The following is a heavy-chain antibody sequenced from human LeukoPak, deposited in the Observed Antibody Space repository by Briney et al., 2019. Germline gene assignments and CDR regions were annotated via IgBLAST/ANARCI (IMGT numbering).Heavy chain of an antibody. CDR3: ARDSSSGYYPGLYFQH. V-gene: IGHV4-59*12. CDR2: ISYSGST. CDR1: GGSISSYY. Sequence: SETLSLTCTVSGGSISSYYWSWIRQPPGKGLEWIGYISYSGSTNYNPSLKSRVTISIDTSKNQFSLKLSSVTAADTAMYYCARDSSSGYYPGLYFQHWGQGTLVTVSS. D-gene: IGHD6-19*01. J-gene: IGHJ1*01.